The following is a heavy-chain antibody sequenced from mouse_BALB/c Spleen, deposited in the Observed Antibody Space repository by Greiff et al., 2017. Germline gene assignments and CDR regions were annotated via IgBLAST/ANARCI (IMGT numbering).Heavy chain of an antibody. D-gene: IGHD4-1*01. J-gene: IGHJ2*01. Sequence: EVQLVESGGDLVKPGGSLKLSCAASGFTFSSYGMSWVRQTPDKRLEWVATISSGGSYTYYPDSVKGRFTISRDNAKNTLYLQMSSLKSEDTAMYYCARQPGTGFDYWGQGTTLTVSS. CDR3: ARQPGTGFDY. CDR2: ISSGGSYT. V-gene: IGHV5-6*01. CDR1: GFTFSSYG.